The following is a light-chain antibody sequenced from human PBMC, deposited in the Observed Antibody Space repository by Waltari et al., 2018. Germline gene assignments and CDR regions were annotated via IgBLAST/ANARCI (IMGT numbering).Light chain of an antibody. CDR2: FGS. J-gene: IGKJ1*01. CDR1: QSLLDRNGFNL. CDR3: MQALQTPWT. V-gene: IGKV2-28*01. Sequence: DIVVTQSPLSLTVTPGESAYISCRSSQSLLDRNGFNLFDWYLQKPGQPPQLLFYFGSHRASGVPERFSGSGSGRDFTLEISRVEAEDVGVYYCMQALQTPWTFGQGTKVEIK.